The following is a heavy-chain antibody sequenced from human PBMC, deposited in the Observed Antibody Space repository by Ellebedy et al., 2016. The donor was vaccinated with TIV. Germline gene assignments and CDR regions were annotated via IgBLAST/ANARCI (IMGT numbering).Heavy chain of an antibody. CDR2: IIPIFGTA. CDR1: GGTFSSYA. D-gene: IGHD1-26*01. Sequence: SVKVSXXASGGTFSSYAISWVRQAPGQGLEWMGGIIPIFGTANYAQKFQGRVTITADESTSTAYMELSSLRSEDTAVYYCATRSGSYRRQYKNDYWGQGTLVTVSS. V-gene: IGHV1-69*13. J-gene: IGHJ4*02. CDR3: ATRSGSYRRQYKNDY.